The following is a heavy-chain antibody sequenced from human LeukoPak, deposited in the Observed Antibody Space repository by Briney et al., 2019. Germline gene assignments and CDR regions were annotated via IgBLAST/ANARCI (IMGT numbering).Heavy chain of an antibody. CDR1: GGTFTSDT. D-gene: IGHD5-12*01. Sequence: ASVKVSCKVSGGTFTSDTITWVRQAPGQGLEWMGGIIPTFGTATYAQKFQGRVTITTDESTSTAYMELSSLRSEDTAVYYCARDSYSGYTFDIWGQGTMVTVSS. J-gene: IGHJ3*02. CDR3: ARDSYSGYTFDI. V-gene: IGHV1-69*05. CDR2: IIPTFGTA.